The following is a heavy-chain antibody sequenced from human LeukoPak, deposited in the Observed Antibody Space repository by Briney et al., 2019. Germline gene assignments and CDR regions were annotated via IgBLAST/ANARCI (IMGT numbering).Heavy chain of an antibody. J-gene: IGHJ4*02. V-gene: IGHV4-59*11. D-gene: IGHD4-17*01. CDR2: IYYSGST. Sequence: NPSETRSLTCTVSGGSISSHYWSWIRQPPGKGLEWIGYIYYSGSTNYNPSLKSRVTISVDTSKNQFSLKLSSVTAADTAVYYCASHGYWGQGTLVTVSS. CDR3: ASHGY. CDR1: GGSISSHY.